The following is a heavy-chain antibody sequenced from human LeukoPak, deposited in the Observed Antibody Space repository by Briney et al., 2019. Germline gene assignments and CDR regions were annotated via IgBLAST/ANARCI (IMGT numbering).Heavy chain of an antibody. Sequence: SETLSLTCTVSGGSISSSGYYWGWIRQPPGKGLEWIASIYYSGSTYYNPSLKSRVTISVDTSKNQLSLKLSSLTAADTAVYYCARHEYSGSYYGLAWFDPWGQGTLVTVSS. CDR2: IYYSGST. V-gene: IGHV4-39*01. CDR1: GGSISSSGYY. D-gene: IGHD1-26*01. CDR3: ARHEYSGSYYGLAWFDP. J-gene: IGHJ5*02.